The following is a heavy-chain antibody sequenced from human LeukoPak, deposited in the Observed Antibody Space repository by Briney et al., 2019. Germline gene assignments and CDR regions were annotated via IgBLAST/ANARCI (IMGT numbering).Heavy chain of an antibody. D-gene: IGHD4-23*01. Sequence: SETLSLTCAVYGGSFSGYYWSWIRQPPGKGLEWIGSIYYSGSTYYNPSLKSRVTISVDTSKNQFSLKLSSVTAADTAVYYCARASPPDYGGTNWFDPWGQGTLVTVSS. CDR2: IYYSGST. CDR3: ARASPPDYGGTNWFDP. V-gene: IGHV4-34*01. CDR1: GGSFSGYY. J-gene: IGHJ5*02.